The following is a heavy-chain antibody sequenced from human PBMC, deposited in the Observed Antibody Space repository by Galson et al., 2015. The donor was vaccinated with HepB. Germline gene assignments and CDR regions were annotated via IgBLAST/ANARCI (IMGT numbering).Heavy chain of an antibody. CDR1: GGAFSSYA. CDR2: IIPVFGRT. D-gene: IGHD3-10*01. CDR3: ARARVYGSGFYYRGMDG. V-gene: IGHV1-69*13. Sequence: SVKVSCKASGGAFSSYAINWVRQAPGQGLEWMGGIIPVFGRTNHAEKMQGRVTITADESTSTAYMELTSLRSEDTAVYYCARARVYGSGFYYRGMDGWGQGTTVTVSS. J-gene: IGHJ6*02.